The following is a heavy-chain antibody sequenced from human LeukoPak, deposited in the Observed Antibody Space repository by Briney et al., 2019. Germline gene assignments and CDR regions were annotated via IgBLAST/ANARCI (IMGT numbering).Heavy chain of an antibody. CDR2: ISSSSSYI. J-gene: IGHJ5*02. CDR1: GFTFSSYS. Sequence: GGSLRLSCAASGFTFSSYSMNWVRQAPGKGLEWVSSISSSSSYIYYADSVKGRFTISRDNAKNSLYLQMNSLGAEDTAVYYCAREGTPYCFDPWGQGTLVTVSS. V-gene: IGHV3-21*01. D-gene: IGHD3-10*01. CDR3: AREGTPYCFDP.